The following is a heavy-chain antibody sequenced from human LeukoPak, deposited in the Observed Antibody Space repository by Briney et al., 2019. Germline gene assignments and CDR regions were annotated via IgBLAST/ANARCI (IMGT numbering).Heavy chain of an antibody. Sequence: GASLKISCEGAGYIFTSYWIGWVRQLPGKGLEWTGIIYPGDSDNRYSPSFQGQVTISADKSIRTAYLQWSSLKASDTAMYYCATGTLRGYSYGFDYWGQGTLVSVSS. CDR3: ATGTLRGYSYGFDY. J-gene: IGHJ4*02. V-gene: IGHV5-51*01. CDR2: IYPGDSDN. CDR1: GYIFTSYW. D-gene: IGHD5-18*01.